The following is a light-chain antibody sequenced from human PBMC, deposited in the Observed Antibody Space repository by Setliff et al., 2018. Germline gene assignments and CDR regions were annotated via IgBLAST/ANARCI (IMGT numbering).Light chain of an antibody. J-gene: IGLJ1*01. CDR3: QVWDPASDHRV. CDR2: DGS. Sequence: SYELTQPPSESVAPGKTARITCGGHNIGDKSVHWYQQKPGQAPVLVVYDGSDRPSGIPGRFSGSNSGNTATLTISRVEAGDEADYYCQVWDPASDHRVFGTGTKVTV. CDR1: NIGDKS. V-gene: IGLV3-21*03.